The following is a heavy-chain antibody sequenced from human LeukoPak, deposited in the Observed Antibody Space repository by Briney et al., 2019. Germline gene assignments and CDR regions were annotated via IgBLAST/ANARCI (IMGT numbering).Heavy chain of an antibody. D-gene: IGHD3/OR15-3a*01. V-gene: IGHV4-59*01. CDR3: ARESRAGLALDY. Sequence: SGTLSLTCTVSGGSISSYYWSWIRQPPGKGLEWIGYIYYSGSTNYNPSLKSRVTISVDTSKNQFSLKLSSVTAADTAVYYCARESRAGLALDYWGQGTLVTVSS. CDR1: GGSISSYY. CDR2: IYYSGST. J-gene: IGHJ4*02.